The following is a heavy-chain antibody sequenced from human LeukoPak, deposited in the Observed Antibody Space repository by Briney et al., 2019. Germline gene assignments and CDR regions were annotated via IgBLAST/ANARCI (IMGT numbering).Heavy chain of an antibody. Sequence: PGGSLRLSCAASGFTFSSYGMHWVRQAPGKGLVWVARVHGDGSSTTYADSVEGRFTIARDNAKNTLFLQLNSLRAEDTAVYYCARDLHYAADYWGQGTLVTVSS. CDR1: GFTFSSYG. CDR2: VHGDGSST. V-gene: IGHV3-74*01. CDR3: ARDLHYAADY. J-gene: IGHJ4*02. D-gene: IGHD3-16*01.